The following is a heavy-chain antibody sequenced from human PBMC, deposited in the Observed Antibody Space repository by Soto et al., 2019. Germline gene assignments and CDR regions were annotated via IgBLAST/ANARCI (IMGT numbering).Heavy chain of an antibody. V-gene: IGHV4-59*01. CDR1: GGSISSGY. D-gene: IGHD2-15*01. Sequence: PSETLSLTCSVSGGSISSGYWTWIRHPPGKGLEWIGYIYLGGSINYNPSLKSRVTISVDTSKNQFSLKLSSVTAADTAVYYCASSPRYCSGGSCLYFDYWGQGTLVTVSS. CDR2: IYLGGSI. J-gene: IGHJ4*02. CDR3: ASSPRYCSGGSCLYFDY.